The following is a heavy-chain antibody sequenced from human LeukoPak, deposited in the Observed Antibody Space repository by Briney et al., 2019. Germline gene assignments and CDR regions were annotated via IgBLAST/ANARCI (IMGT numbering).Heavy chain of an antibody. J-gene: IGHJ3*02. D-gene: IGHD2-21*01. Sequence: SVKVSCKASGGTFSSYAISWVRQAPGQGLEWMGGIIPIFGTANYAQKFQGRVTITADKSTSTAYMELSSLRSEDTAVYYCARGRELLDDAFDIWGQGTMVTVSS. CDR3: ARGRELLDDAFDI. CDR2: IIPIFGTA. V-gene: IGHV1-69*06. CDR1: GGTFSSYA.